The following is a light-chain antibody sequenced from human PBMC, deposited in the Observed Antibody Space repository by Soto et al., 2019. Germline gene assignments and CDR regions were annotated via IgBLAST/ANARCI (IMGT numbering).Light chain of an antibody. Sequence: ENVLTQSPGTLSLSPGERATLSRRASQSVSSSYLAWYQQKPGQAPRLLIYGASSRATGIPDRFSGSGSGTDFTLTISRLEPEDFAVYYCQQYGSSLITFGQGTRLEI. V-gene: IGKV3-20*01. CDR3: QQYGSSLIT. CDR2: GAS. J-gene: IGKJ5*01. CDR1: QSVSSSY.